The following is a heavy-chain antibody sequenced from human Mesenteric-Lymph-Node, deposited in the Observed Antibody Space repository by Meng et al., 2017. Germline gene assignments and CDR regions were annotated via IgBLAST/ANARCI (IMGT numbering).Heavy chain of an antibody. CDR1: GGSFSGYY. CDR2: INHSGST. J-gene: IGHJ4*02. CDR3: WITGDPFDY. Sequence: QVQLQQWGAGLLKPSETLSLTWAVYGGSFSGYYWSWIRQPPGKGLEWIGAINHSGSTNYNPSLKSRVTISVDTSKNQFSLKLSSVTAADTAVYYCWITGDPFDYWGQGTLVTVSS. D-gene: IGHD7-27*01. V-gene: IGHV4-34*01.